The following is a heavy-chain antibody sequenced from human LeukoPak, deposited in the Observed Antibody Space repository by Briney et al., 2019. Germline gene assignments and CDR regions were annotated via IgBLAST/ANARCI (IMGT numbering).Heavy chain of an antibody. CDR1: GFTFSRSW. D-gene: IGHD2-21*01. CDR3: SYSLNY. CDR2: IKEDGSET. J-gene: IGHJ4*02. Sequence: GGSLRLSCAASGFTFSRSWVDWVRQAPGKGLEWVANIKEDGSETHYVDSAKGRFTISRDNAKNTLFLQVDSLRVEDTAIYYCSYSLNYWGQGTLVTVSS. V-gene: IGHV3-7*01.